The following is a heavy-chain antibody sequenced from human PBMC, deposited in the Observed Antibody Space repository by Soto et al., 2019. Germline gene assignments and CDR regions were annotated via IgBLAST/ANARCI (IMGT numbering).Heavy chain of an antibody. CDR2: IYYSGST. CDR1: GGSISSSSYY. D-gene: IGHD2-15*01. V-gene: IGHV4-39*01. J-gene: IGHJ6*03. Sequence: SETLSLTCTVSGGSISSSSYYWGWIRQPPGKGLEWIGSIYYSGSTYYNPSLKSRVTISVDTSKNQFSLKLSSVTAADTAVYYCARQVGDHEIYYMDVWGKGTTVTVSS. CDR3: ARQVGDHEIYYMDV.